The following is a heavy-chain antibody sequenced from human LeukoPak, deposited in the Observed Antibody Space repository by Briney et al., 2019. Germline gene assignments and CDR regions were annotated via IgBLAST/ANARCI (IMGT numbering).Heavy chain of an antibody. V-gene: IGHV3-30*04. CDR2: ISYDGSNK. CDR1: GFTFSSYA. Sequence: QSGGSLRLSCAASGFTFSSYAMHWVRQAPGKGLEWVAVISYDGSNKYYADSVKGRFTISRDNSKNTLYLQMNSLRAEDTAVYYCARDWGTHDAFDIWGQGTMVTVSS. D-gene: IGHD3-16*01. CDR3: ARDWGTHDAFDI. J-gene: IGHJ3*02.